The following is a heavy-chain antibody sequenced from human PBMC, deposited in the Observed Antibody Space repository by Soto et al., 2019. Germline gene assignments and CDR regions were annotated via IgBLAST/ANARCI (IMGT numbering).Heavy chain of an antibody. D-gene: IGHD4-17*01. Sequence: GGSPDLSCAASGFTFNTHWMSWVRPAPGKGLEWVAHTKPDGSEKYYVDSARGRFTISRDNARNSLYLQMNSLRAEDTAVYYCARDWHYGAPGGSNIDYWGQGILVTVSS. V-gene: IGHV3-7*01. CDR1: GFTFNTHW. J-gene: IGHJ4*01. CDR3: ARDWHYGAPGGSNIDY. CDR2: TKPDGSEK.